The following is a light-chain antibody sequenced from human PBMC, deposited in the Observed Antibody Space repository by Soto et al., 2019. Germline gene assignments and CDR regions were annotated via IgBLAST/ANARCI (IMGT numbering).Light chain of an antibody. CDR3: QQYHNAGST. V-gene: IGKV3-15*01. J-gene: IGKJ1*01. Sequence: IVMTQSPATLSVSPGGRASLSCRASQSVSNNLAWYQQKPGQAPRLLIYGASTRAAGIPGRFSGSGSGTEFTLIISSLQSYDFAFYYCQQYHNAGSTFGQGTKVEI. CDR1: QSVSNN. CDR2: GAS.